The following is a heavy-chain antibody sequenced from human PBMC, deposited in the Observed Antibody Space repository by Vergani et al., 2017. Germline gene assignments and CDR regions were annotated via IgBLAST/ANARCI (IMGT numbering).Heavy chain of an antibody. D-gene: IGHD1-26*01. J-gene: IGHJ4*02. CDR2: IYYSGST. V-gene: IGHV4-31*03. CDR1: GGSISSGGYY. Sequence: QVQLQESGPGLVKPSQTLSLTCTVSGGSISSGGYYWSWIRQHXGKGLEWIGYIYYSGSTYYNPSLKSRVTISVDTSKNQFSLKLSSVTASDTAVYYWARAVMDEPSGTYYLGPFDYWGQGTLVTVSS. CDR3: ARAVMDEPSGTYYLGPFDY.